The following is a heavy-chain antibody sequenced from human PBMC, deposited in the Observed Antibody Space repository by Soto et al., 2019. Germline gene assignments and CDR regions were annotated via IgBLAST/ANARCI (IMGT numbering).Heavy chain of an antibody. CDR3: ARDHPNYYDSSGYENYYYYGMDV. CDR2: IYTSGST. D-gene: IGHD3-22*01. V-gene: IGHV4-4*07. CDR1: GGSISSYY. Sequence: PSETLSLTCTVTGGSISSYYWSWIRQPAGKGLEWIGRIYTSGSTNYNPSLKSRVTMSVDTSKNQFSLKLSSVTAADTAVYFCARDHPNYYDSSGYENYYYYGMDVWGHGTTATVAS. J-gene: IGHJ6*02.